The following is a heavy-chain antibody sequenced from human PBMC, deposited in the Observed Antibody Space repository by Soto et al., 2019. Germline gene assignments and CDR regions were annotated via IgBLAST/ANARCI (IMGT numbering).Heavy chain of an antibody. CDR1: GYTFTSYD. CDR2: MNPNSGNT. Sequence: ALVKVSCKASGYTFTSYDINWVRQATGQGLEWMGWMNPNSGNTGYAQKFQGRVTMTRNTSISTAYMELSSLRSEDTAVYYCATPYTYCSGGSCYSYDYWGQGTLVTVSS. J-gene: IGHJ4*02. D-gene: IGHD2-15*01. CDR3: ATPYTYCSGGSCYSYDY. V-gene: IGHV1-8*01.